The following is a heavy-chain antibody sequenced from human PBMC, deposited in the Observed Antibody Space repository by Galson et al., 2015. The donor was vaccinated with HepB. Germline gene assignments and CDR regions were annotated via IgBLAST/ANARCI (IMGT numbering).Heavy chain of an antibody. D-gene: IGHD6-13*01. CDR3: TRVPRQQEAA. V-gene: IGHV6-1*01. CDR1: GDSVSRTSAS. CDR2: TYYRTKWYD. Sequence: CAISGDSVSRTSASWHWIRQSPSRGLEWLGRTYYRTKWYDDYEVSVRSRISINPDTSKNQVSLHLNSVTPEDTAVYYCTRVPRQQEAAWGQGTLVTVSS. J-gene: IGHJ5*02.